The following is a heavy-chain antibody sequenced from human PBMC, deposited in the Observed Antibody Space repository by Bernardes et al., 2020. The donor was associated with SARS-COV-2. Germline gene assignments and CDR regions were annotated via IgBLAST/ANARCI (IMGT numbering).Heavy chain of an antibody. CDR3: ARDRGEVVTLFGVVTGPQYFDF. J-gene: IGHJ4*02. D-gene: IGHD3-3*01. CDR1: GDSISSTSYY. Sequence: SETLSLTCAVSGDSISSTSYYWGWIRQPPGKGLEWIGNIFYDGITYYNPSLKSRVTISVDTSKNQFSLKLSSVTAADTAVYYCARDRGEVVTLFGVVTGPQYFDFWGQGMLVTVSS. V-gene: IGHV4-39*07. CDR2: IFYDGIT.